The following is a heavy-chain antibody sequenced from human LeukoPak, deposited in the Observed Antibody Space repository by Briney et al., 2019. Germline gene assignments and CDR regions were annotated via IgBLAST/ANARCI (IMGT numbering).Heavy chain of an antibody. V-gene: IGHV3-53*01. CDR2: IYSGGST. D-gene: IGHD3-16*01. J-gene: IGHJ4*02. CDR1: GFTFSSYG. CDR3: AREGYVWGSYYDY. Sequence: SGGSLRLSCAASGFTFSSYGMHWVRQAPGKGLEWVSVIYSGGSTYYADSVKGRFTISRDNSKNTLYLQMNSLRAEDTAVYYCAREGYVWGSYYDYWGQGTLVTVSS.